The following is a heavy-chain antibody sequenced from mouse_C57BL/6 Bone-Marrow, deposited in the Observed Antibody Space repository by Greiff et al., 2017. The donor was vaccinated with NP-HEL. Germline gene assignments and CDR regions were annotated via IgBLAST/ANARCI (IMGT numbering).Heavy chain of an antibody. Sequence: QVQLQQSGAELMKPGASVKLSCKASGYTFTGYWIEWVKQRPGHGLEWIGEIFPGSGCTNYNEKFKGKATFTADTSSNTAYMQLSSLTTEDSAIYYCAREGLYGNCYFDHWGQGTTLTVSS. D-gene: IGHD2-1*01. CDR3: AREGLYGNCYFDH. V-gene: IGHV1-9*01. CDR1: GYTFTGYW. J-gene: IGHJ2*01. CDR2: IFPGSGCT.